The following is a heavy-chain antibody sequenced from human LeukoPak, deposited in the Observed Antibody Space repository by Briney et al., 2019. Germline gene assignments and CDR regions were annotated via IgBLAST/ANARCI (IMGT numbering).Heavy chain of an antibody. D-gene: IGHD6-13*01. CDR2: ISYTGGSQ. V-gene: IGHV3-30*18. CDR3: AKEATEYTSRALDY. CDR1: GFTFSNYG. J-gene: IGHJ4*02. Sequence: GRSLRLSCAASGFTFSNYGMHWVRQAPGKGLEWVAVISYTGGSQFYADSVKGRFTISRDDSKNTLYLQMNNLRAEDTAVYYCAKEATEYTSRALDYWGQGTLVTVSS.